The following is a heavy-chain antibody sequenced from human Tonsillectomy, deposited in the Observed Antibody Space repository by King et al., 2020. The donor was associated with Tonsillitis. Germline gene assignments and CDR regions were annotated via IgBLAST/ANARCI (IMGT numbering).Heavy chain of an antibody. Sequence: QLQESGPGLVKPSETLSLTCTVSGGSISSYYWSWIRQPPGKGLEWIGYIYYSGSTNYNPSLKRRVTISVDTSKNQFSLKLSSVTAADTAVYYCARSGTDYSNYNWFDPWGQGTLVTVSS. D-gene: IGHD4-11*01. CDR1: GGSISSYY. CDR3: ARSGTDYSNYNWFDP. J-gene: IGHJ5*02. V-gene: IGHV4-59*01. CDR2: IYYSGST.